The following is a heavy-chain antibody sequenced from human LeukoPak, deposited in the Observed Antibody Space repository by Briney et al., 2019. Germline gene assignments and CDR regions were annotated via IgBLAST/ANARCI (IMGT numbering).Heavy chain of an antibody. CDR1: GFTFSSYS. D-gene: IGHD5-18*01. CDR2: MSYDGSNR. J-gene: IGHJ4*02. Sequence: GGSLRLSCAASGFTFSSYSMHWVRQAPGKGLEWVALMSYDGSNRYYADSVKGRFTISKGNSKNTLYLQMNSLKAEDTAVSYCARDWGYSYGHPFDYWGQGTLVTVSS. CDR3: ARDWGYSYGHPFDY. V-gene: IGHV3-30-3*01.